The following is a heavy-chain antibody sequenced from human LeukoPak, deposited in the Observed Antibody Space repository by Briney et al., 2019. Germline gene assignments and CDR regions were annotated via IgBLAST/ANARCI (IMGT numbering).Heavy chain of an antibody. CDR1: GYTFTSYG. J-gene: IGHJ5*02. CDR3: ARDRAYSGSYLTVDP. Sequence: ASVKVSCKASGYTFTSYGISWVRQAPGQGLEWMGWISAYNGNTNYAQKLQGRVTMTTDTSTSTAYMELRSLRSDDTAVYYCARDRAYSGSYLTVDPWGQGTLVTVSS. V-gene: IGHV1-18*01. D-gene: IGHD1-26*01. CDR2: ISAYNGNT.